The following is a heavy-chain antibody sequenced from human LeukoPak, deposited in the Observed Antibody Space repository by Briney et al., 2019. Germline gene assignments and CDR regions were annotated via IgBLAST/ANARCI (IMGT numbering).Heavy chain of an antibody. D-gene: IGHD2-2*01. CDR3: ARVVTRLGYCSSTSCLDGFDP. V-gene: IGHV4-4*07. CDR1: GGSISSYY. Sequence: SETLSLTCTVSGGSISSYYWSWIRQPAGKGLEWIGRIYTSGSTNYNPSLKSRVTMSVDTSKNQFSLKLSSVTAADTAVYYCARVVTRLGYCSSTSCLDGFDPWGQGTLVTVSS. CDR2: IYTSGST. J-gene: IGHJ5*02.